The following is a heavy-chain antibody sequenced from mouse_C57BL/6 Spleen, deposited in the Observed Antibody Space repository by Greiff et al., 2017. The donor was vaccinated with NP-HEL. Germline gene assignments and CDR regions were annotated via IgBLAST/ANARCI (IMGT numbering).Heavy chain of an antibody. Sequence: QVQLQQPGAELVKPGASVKLSCKASGYTFTSYWMHWVKQRPGQGLEWIGMIHPNSGSTNYNEKFKSKATLTVDKSSSTAYMQLSSRTSEDSTVYYCARARRDGDFDYWGQGTTLTVSS. CDR2: IHPNSGST. CDR3: ARARRDGDFDY. CDR1: GYTFTSYW. V-gene: IGHV1-64*01. J-gene: IGHJ2*01. D-gene: IGHD2-12*01.